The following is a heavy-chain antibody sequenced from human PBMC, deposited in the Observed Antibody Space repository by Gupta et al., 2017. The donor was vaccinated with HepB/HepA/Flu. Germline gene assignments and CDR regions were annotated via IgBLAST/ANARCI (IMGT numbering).Heavy chain of an antibody. Sequence: EVQLVESGGGLVKPGGSLRLSCAGSGFTFNDAYLSWVRQAPGKGPEWVGRIKSHTDVVIADYGAPVKGRFTISRADSKNMLSPTMTSLKTEDTAVYYCARQGVFDCCGQ. J-gene: IGHJ4*02. V-gene: IGHV3-15*01. CDR2: IKSHTDVVIA. CDR3: ARQGVFDC. CDR1: GFTFNDAY.